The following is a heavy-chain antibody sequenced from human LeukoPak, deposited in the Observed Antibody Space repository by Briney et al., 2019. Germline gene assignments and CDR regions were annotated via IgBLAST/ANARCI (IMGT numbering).Heavy chain of an antibody. V-gene: IGHV4-39*01. D-gene: IGHD3-3*01. CDR2: IYYSGST. Sequence: SETLSLTCTVSGGSISSSSYYWGWIRQPPGKGLEWIGSIYYSGSTYYNPSLKSRVTISVDTSKNQFSLKLSSVTAADTAVYYCARHGGTYYDFWSGLLGDYYYYGMDVWGQGTTVTVSS. CDR1: GGSISSSSYY. CDR3: ARHGGTYYDFWSGLLGDYYYYGMDV. J-gene: IGHJ6*02.